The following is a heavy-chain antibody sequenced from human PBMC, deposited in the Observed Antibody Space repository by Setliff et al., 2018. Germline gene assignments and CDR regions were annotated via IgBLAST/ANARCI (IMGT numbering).Heavy chain of an antibody. Sequence: SVKVSCKASGGTFSSYAISWVRQAPGQGLEWMGGIIPIFGTANYAQKFQGRVTITADESTSTAYMELSSLRSEDTAVYYCARVSIAARPWRYYFDYWGQGTLVTVSS. CDR2: IIPIFGTA. V-gene: IGHV1-69*13. D-gene: IGHD6-6*01. CDR3: ARVSIAARPWRYYFDY. CDR1: GGTFSSYA. J-gene: IGHJ4*02.